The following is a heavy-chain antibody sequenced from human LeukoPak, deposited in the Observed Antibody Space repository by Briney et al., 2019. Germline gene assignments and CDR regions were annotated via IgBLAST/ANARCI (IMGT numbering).Heavy chain of an antibody. CDR1: GFTFSSYG. Sequence: PGGSLRLSCAASGFTFSSYGMHWVRQAPGKGLEWVAVIWYDGSNKYYADSVKGRITISRDNSKNTLYLQMNSLRAEDTAVYYCAREGGYDYAFDIWGQGTMVTVSS. CDR2: IWYDGSNK. J-gene: IGHJ3*02. V-gene: IGHV3-33*01. D-gene: IGHD5-12*01. CDR3: AREGGYDYAFDI.